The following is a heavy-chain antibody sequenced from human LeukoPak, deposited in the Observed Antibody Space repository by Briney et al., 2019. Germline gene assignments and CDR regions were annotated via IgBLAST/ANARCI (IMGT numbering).Heavy chain of an antibody. V-gene: IGHV4-4*07. CDR2: IYTSGST. Sequence: SETLSLTCTVSGGSISSYYWSWIRQPAGKGLEWIGRIYTSGSTNYNPSLKSRVTMSVDTSKNQFSLKLSSVTAADTAVYYCARAAVSGYYSQGWFDPWGQGTLVTVSS. CDR3: ARAAVSGYYSQGWFDP. D-gene: IGHD3-22*01. CDR1: GGSISSYY. J-gene: IGHJ5*02.